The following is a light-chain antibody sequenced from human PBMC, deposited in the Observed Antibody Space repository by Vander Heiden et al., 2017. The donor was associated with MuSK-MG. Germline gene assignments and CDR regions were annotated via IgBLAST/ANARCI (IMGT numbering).Light chain of an antibody. CDR3: QHYYNYACT. CDR1: EGVGSY. V-gene: IGKV1-8*01. J-gene: IGKJ3*01. CDR2: AAS. Sequence: AIRMTQSPSSFSASTGDRVTITCRTSEGVGSYLAWYQQKPGQAPKLLIYAASTLQSGVPSRFSGSGSGTDFTLTISCLQSEDFGTYYCQHYYNYACTFGPGTRVDFK.